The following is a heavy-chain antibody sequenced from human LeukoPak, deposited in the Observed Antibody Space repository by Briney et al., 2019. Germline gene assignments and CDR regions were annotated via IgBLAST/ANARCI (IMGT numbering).Heavy chain of an antibody. V-gene: IGHV3-30*18. CDR1: GFTFSSYG. Sequence: GGSLRLSCAASGFTFSSYGMHWVRQAPGKGLEWVAVISYDGSNKYYADSVKGRFTISRDNSKNTLYLQMNSLRAEDTAVYYCAKARARKEGVVVAAIPYYYYGMDVWGQGTTVTVSS. CDR2: ISYDGSNK. CDR3: AKARARKEGVVVAAIPYYYYGMDV. J-gene: IGHJ6*02. D-gene: IGHD2-15*01.